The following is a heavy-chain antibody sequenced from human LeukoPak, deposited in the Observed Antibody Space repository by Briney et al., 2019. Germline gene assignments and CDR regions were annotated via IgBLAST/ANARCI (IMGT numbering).Heavy chain of an antibody. CDR3: ARGVAPLILH. CDR2: IYYSGST. J-gene: IGHJ4*02. Sequence: SETLSLTCTVSGGSISSGDYYWSWIRQPPGKGLEWIGYIYYSGSTYYNPSLKSRVTISVDTSKNQFSLKLSSVTAADTAVYCCARGVAPLILHWGQGTLVTVSS. CDR1: GGSISSGDYY. V-gene: IGHV4-30-4*08. D-gene: IGHD2-15*01.